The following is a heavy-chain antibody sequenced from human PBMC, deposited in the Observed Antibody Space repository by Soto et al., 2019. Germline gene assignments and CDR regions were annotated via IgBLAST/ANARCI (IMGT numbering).Heavy chain of an antibody. J-gene: IGHJ4*02. V-gene: IGHV4-39*01. CDR3: AYHMYDFWSGPHGPFDY. CDR1: GGSISSSSYY. D-gene: IGHD3-3*01. Sequence: SETLSLTCTVSGGSISSSSYYWGWIRQPPGKGLEWIGSIYYSGSTYYNPSLKSRVTISVDTSKNQFSLKLSSVTAADTAVYYWAYHMYDFWSGPHGPFDYWGQGTLVTVSS. CDR2: IYYSGST.